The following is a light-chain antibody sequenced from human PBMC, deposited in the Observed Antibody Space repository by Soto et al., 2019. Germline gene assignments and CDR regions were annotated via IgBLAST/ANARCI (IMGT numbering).Light chain of an antibody. CDR2: DVS. Sequence: QSVLTQPASVSGSPGQSITISCTGTSSDVGGYKYVSWYQHHPGKAPKLLIYDVSNRPSGGSNRFSGSKSGNTASLTISGLQAEDEADYYCSSYTSSGSHVVFGGGTKVTVL. CDR1: SSDVGGYKY. J-gene: IGLJ2*01. V-gene: IGLV2-14*03. CDR3: SSYTSSGSHVV.